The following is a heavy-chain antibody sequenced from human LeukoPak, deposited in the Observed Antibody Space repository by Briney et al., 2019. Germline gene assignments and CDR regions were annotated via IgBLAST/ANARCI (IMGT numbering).Heavy chain of an antibody. V-gene: IGHV3-11*06. CDR1: GFTFSDYY. J-gene: IGHJ4*02. CDR3: ARDGYSSSWYWFDY. Sequence: GGSLRLSCAASGFTFSDYYMSWVRQAPGKGLEWVSYISSSSSYTNYADSVKGRFTISRDNAKNSLYLQMNSLRAEDTAVYYCARDGYSSSWYWFDYWGQGTLVTVSS. CDR2: ISSSSSYT. D-gene: IGHD6-13*01.